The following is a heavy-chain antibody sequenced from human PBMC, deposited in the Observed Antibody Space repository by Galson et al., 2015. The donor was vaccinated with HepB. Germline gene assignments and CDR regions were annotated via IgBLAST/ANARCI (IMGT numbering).Heavy chain of an antibody. CDR1: GFTFSSYE. Sequence: SLRLSCAASGFTFSSYEMNWVRQAPGKGLEWVSYISSSGSTIYYADSVKGRFTISRDNAKNSLYLQMTSLRAEGTAVYYCGRGLPPVAHYFDYWGQGTLVTVSS. CDR3: GRGLPPVAHYFDY. CDR2: ISSSGSTI. V-gene: IGHV3-48*03. D-gene: IGHD6-19*01. J-gene: IGHJ4*02.